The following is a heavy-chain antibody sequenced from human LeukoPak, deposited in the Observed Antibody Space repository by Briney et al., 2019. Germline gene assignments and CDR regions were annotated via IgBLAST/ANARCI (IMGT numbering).Heavy chain of an antibody. D-gene: IGHD3-10*01. J-gene: IGHJ5*02. Sequence: RSSETLSLTCTVSGGSISSGDYYWSWIRQPPGKGLEWIGYIYYSGSTYYNPSLKSRVTISVDTSKNQFSLKLSSVTAADTAVYYCARDRITVDGRRLDPWGQGTLVTVSS. CDR1: GGSISSGDYY. CDR2: IYYSGST. V-gene: IGHV4-30-4*08. CDR3: ARDRITVDGRRLDP.